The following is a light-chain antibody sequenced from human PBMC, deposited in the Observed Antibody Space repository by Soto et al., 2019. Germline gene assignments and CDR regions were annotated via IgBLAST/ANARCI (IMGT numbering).Light chain of an antibody. V-gene: IGLV2-14*01. J-gene: IGLJ2*01. CDR3: SSYTSSSTLEV. CDR1: SSDVGGYNY. CDR2: EVS. Sequence: QSVLTQPASVSGSPGQSITISCTGTSSDVGGYNYVSWYQQHPGKAPKLMIYEVSHRPSGVSNRFSGSKSGNTASLTISGLQAEDEAEYYCSSYTSSSTLEVFGGGTKVTVL.